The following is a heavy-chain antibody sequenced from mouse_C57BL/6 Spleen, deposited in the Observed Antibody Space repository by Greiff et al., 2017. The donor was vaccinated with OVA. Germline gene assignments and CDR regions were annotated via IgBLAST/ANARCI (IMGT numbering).Heavy chain of an antibody. CDR2: ISDGGSYT. V-gene: IGHV5-4*01. CDR1: GFTFSSYA. CDR3: ARDLLYGYPFAY. D-gene: IGHD2-2*01. J-gene: IGHJ3*01. Sequence: EVHLVESGGGLVKPGGSLKLSCAASGFTFSSYAMSWVRQTPEKRLEWVATISDGGSYTYYPDNVKGRFTISRDNAKNNLYLQLSPLKSEDTALYYCARDLLYGYPFAYWGQGTLVTVSA.